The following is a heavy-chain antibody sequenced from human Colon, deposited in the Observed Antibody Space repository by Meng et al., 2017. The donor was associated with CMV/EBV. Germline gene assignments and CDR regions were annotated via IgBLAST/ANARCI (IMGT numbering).Heavy chain of an antibody. CDR3: TKSSKYYDFWSAYAFDV. Sequence: GESLKISCATSGFTFSSYTMHWVRQAPGKGLEWVSSISTSGTNIYYADSVKGRFTVSRDNAENSVHLQMNSLGPEDTSIYYCTKSSKYYDFWSAYAFDVWGRGTTVTVSS. CDR1: GFTFSSYT. D-gene: IGHD3-3*01. J-gene: IGHJ3*01. CDR2: ISTSGTNI. V-gene: IGHV3-21*04.